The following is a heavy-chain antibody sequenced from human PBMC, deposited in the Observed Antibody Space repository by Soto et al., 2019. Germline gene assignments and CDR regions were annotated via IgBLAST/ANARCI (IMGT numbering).Heavy chain of an antibody. Sequence: QVQLVESGGGVVQPGRSLRLSCAASGFTFSSYGMHWVRQAPGKGLEWVAVISYDGSNKYYADSVKGRFTISRDNSKNTLYLQMSRLRAEDTAVYYCAKDGGDILGGYFDYWGQGTLVTVSS. V-gene: IGHV3-30*18. CDR2: ISYDGSNK. J-gene: IGHJ4*02. CDR1: GFTFSSYG. D-gene: IGHD3-9*01. CDR3: AKDGGDILGGYFDY.